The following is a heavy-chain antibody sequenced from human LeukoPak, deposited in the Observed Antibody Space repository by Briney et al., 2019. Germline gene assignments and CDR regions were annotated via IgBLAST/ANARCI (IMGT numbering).Heavy chain of an antibody. CDR3: ARDIRGYSSGGLFRVYYYYYMDV. Sequence: GGSLRLSCAASGFTFSSDGRHWVRQAPGKGLEWVANIKQDGSEKYYVDSVKGRLTISRDNAKNSLYLQMNSLRDEDTAVYYCARDIRGYSSGGLFRVYYYYYMDVWGKGTTVTVSS. V-gene: IGHV3-7*01. J-gene: IGHJ6*03. D-gene: IGHD6-19*01. CDR2: IKQDGSEK. CDR1: GFTFSSDG.